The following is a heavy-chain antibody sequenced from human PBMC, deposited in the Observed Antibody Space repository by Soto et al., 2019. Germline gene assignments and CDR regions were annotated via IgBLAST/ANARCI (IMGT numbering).Heavy chain of an antibody. D-gene: IGHD5-18*01. CDR3: ARAMDTAMASKDNSFAP. CDR2: ISYDENNR. CDR1: GFTFRSYA. V-gene: IGHV3-30*09. J-gene: IGHJ5*02. Sequence: QVQLVESGGGVVQPGRSLRLSCAASGFTFRSYAMHWVRQAPGKGLEWVAVISYDENNRYYTDSVKGRFAISRDNSKNTLYRQVNSLRAEDTAVYYCARAMDTAMASKDNSFAPRGQGTLVTVSS.